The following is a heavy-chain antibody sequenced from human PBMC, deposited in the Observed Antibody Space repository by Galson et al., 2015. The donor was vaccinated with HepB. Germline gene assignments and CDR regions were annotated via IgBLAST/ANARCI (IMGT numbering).Heavy chain of an antibody. CDR2: IDPSDSYPNYDPSDSDV. CDR1: GYNFVNYW. D-gene: IGHD6-25*01. Sequence: QSGAEVKKPGESLRISCKGSGYNFVNYWITWVRQVPGKGLEYMGRIDPSDSYPNYDPSDSDVNYSQSFQGHVTISTDKSNSIAYLQWGSLKASDTAVYYCARLRGGDFDYWGQGTLVTVSS. CDR3: ARLRGGDFDY. V-gene: IGHV5-10-1*01. J-gene: IGHJ4*02.